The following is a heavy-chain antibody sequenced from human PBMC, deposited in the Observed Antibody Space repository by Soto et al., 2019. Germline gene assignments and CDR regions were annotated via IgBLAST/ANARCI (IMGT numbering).Heavy chain of an antibody. Sequence: HPGGSVRQSGAYAEFVYIGDGMSCVRQAPGKGLEWVSAISGSGGSTYCADSVKGRFTISRDNSKNTLYLQMNSLRAEDTAVYYCATVPSVTTRYYYYMDVWGKGTTVTVSS. V-gene: IGHV3-23*01. CDR3: ATVPSVTTRYYYYMDV. CDR2: ISGSGGST. CDR1: EFVYIGDG. D-gene: IGHD4-17*01. J-gene: IGHJ6*03.